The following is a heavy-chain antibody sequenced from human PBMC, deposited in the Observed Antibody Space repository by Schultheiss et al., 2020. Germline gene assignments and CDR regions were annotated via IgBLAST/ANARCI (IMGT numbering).Heavy chain of an antibody. J-gene: IGHJ6*03. Sequence: SETLSLTCAVYGGSFSGYYWSWIRQPPVKGLEWIGEINHSGSTNYNPSLKSRVTISVDKSKNQFSLKLSSVTAADTAVYYCARITPDYYYYMDVWGKGTTVTVSS. CDR3: ARITPDYYYYMDV. CDR2: INHSGST. CDR1: GGSFSGYY. V-gene: IGHV4-34*01. D-gene: IGHD4-23*01.